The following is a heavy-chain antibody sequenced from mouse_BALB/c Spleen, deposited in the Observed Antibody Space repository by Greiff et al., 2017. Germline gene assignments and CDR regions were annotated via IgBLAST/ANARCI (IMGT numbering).Heavy chain of an antibody. J-gene: IGHJ1*01. V-gene: IGHV1-7*01. D-gene: IGHD1-1*01. CDR2: INPSTGYT. Sequence: QVQLKQSGAELAKPGASVKMSCKASGYTFTSYWMHWVKQRPGQGLEWIGYINPSTGYTEYNQKLKDKATLTADKSSSTAYMQLSSLTSEDSAVYYCARSYYGSSYGYFDVWGAGTTVTVSS. CDR3: ARSYYGSSYGYFDV. CDR1: GYTFTSYW.